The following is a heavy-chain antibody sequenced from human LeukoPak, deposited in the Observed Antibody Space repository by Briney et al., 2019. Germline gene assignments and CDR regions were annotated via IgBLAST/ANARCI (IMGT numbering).Heavy chain of an antibody. D-gene: IGHD1-26*01. CDR3: ARARGSYLFDY. V-gene: IGHV4-59*01. CDR2: IYYSGSI. CDR1: GGSISSYY. Sequence: SETLSLTCTVSGGSISSYYWSWIRQPPGKGLEWIGYIYYSGSINYNPSLKSRVTISVDTSKNQFSLKLSSVTAADTAVYYCARARGSYLFDYWGQGTLVTVSS. J-gene: IGHJ4*02.